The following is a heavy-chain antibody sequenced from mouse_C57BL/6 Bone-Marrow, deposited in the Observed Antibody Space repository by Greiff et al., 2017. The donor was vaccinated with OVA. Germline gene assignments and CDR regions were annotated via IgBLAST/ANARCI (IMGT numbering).Heavy chain of an antibody. CDR1: GYAFSSSW. Sequence: VQLQQSGPELVKPGASVKISCKASGYAFSSSWMNWVKQRPGKGLEWIGRIYPGDGDTNYNGKFKGKATLTADKSSSTAYMQLSSLTSEDSAVYFCARWFYYWYIDVWGTGTTVTVSS. V-gene: IGHV1-82*01. D-gene: IGHD2-2*01. CDR3: ARWFYYWYIDV. CDR2: IYPGDGDT. J-gene: IGHJ1*03.